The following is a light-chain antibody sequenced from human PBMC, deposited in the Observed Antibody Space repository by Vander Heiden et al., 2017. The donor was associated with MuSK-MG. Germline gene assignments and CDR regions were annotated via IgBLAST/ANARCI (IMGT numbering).Light chain of an antibody. CDR3: QRLSNWPKVT. CDR2: DAS. J-gene: IGKJ4*01. V-gene: IGKV3-11*01. CDR1: QSVSSY. Sequence: EIVLTQSPATLSLSPGERATLSCRASQSVSSYFAWYQQKPGQAPGLLIYDASNRATGTPARLSGSGYGTDFTLTIGSRELENFAVYSFQRLSNWPKVTFGGRTKVEIK.